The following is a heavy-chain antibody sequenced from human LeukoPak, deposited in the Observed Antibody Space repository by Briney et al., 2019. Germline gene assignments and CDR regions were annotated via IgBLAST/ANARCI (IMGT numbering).Heavy chain of an antibody. CDR2: ISGGSSTM. CDR1: GFTFSDYS. Sequence: QPGGSLRLSCAASGFTFSDYSMNWVRQAPGKGLEWVSYISGGSSTMYYADSVKGRFTISRDNAQNSLYLQMNSLRAEDTAVYYCARDRGQTGYYWSYCYYMDVWGIGTTVTVSS. D-gene: IGHD3-9*01. CDR3: ARDRGQTGYYWSYCYYMDV. V-gene: IGHV3-48*01. J-gene: IGHJ6*03.